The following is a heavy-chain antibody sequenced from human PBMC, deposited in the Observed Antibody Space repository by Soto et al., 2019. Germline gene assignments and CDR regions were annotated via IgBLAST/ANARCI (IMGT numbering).Heavy chain of an antibody. V-gene: IGHV3-23*01. CDR3: AKVITVATSDPFDY. CDR1: GFTFSSYA. Sequence: EVQLLESGGGLVQPGGSLRLSCATSGFTFSSYAMSWVRQAPGKGLEWFSAIRGSGDSTYYAGSVKGRFTISRDSSMNTLFLQMNSLRAEDTAVYFCAKVITVATSDPFDYWGQGTLVTVSS. CDR2: IRGSGDST. J-gene: IGHJ4*02. D-gene: IGHD2-15*01.